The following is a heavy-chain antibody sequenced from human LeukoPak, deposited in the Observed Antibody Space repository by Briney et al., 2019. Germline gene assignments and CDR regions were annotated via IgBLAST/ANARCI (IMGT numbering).Heavy chain of an antibody. V-gene: IGHV1-18*04. D-gene: IGHD2-21*02. Sequence: GASVKVSCKASGYTFTGYYLHWVRQAPGQGLEWMGWISAYNGDTNYAPTLQGRVTMTTDTSTSTAYMELRSLRSDDTAVYYCARDFNNYGDYSSGRDPFDYWGQGTLVTVSS. CDR2: ISAYNGDT. J-gene: IGHJ4*02. CDR1: GYTFTGYY. CDR3: ARDFNNYGDYSSGRDPFDY.